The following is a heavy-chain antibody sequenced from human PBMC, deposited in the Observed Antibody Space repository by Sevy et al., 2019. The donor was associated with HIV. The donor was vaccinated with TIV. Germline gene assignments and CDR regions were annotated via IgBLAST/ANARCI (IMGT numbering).Heavy chain of an antibody. CDR3: AKDRVSGTYYTGDFDY. CDR2: ISLSGGDT. D-gene: IGHD3-10*01. V-gene: IGHV3-23*01. Sequence: GGSLRLSCAASGFTFSTYAMTWVRQAPGKGPEWVSVISLSGGDTYYANSVKGRFTISRDNSKNTLYLQMNSLTAEDTAVYYCAKDRVSGTYYTGDFDYWGQGTLVTVSS. CDR1: GFTFSTYA. J-gene: IGHJ4*02.